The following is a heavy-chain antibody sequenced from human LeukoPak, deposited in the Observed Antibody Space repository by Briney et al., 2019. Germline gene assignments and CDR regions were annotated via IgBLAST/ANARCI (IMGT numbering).Heavy chain of an antibody. CDR2: ICGSCANT. CDR3: AKDVGEVMFDY. D-gene: IGHD1-26*01. J-gene: IGHJ4*02. CDR1: GFTFSSYA. V-gene: IGHV3-23*01. Sequence: PGGSLRLSCAASGFTFSSYAMAWVRQAPGKGLEWVSTICGSCANTHYADSVKGRFTISRDNSKNTLYLQMSSLRAEDTAVYYCAKDVGEVMFDYWGQGTLVTVSS.